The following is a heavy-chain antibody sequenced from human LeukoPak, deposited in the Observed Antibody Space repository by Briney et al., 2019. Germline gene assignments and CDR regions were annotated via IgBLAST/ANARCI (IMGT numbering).Heavy chain of an antibody. Sequence: GGSLRLSCAASGFTFSDYYMTWVRQAPGKGLEWVSIIYSGGSTYYADSVKGRFTISRDNSRNTVYLQMNSLRAGDTAVYYCARGLGYFDYWGQGTLVTVSS. V-gene: IGHV3-53*01. D-gene: IGHD1-26*01. CDR3: ARGLGYFDY. J-gene: IGHJ4*02. CDR2: IYSGGST. CDR1: GFTFSDYY.